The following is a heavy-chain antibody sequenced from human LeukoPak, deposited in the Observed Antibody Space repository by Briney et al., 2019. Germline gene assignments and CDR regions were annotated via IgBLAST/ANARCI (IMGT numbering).Heavy chain of an antibody. D-gene: IGHD4-11*01. J-gene: IGHJ6*02. CDR2: INSDGSST. CDR3: ARDIDYSNSFTYYYYGMDV. Sequence: PGGSLRLSCAASGFTFSSYWMHWVRQAPGKGLVWVSRINSDGSSTSYADSVKGRFTISRDNAKNTLYLQMNSLRAEDTAVYYCARDIDYSNSFTYYYYGMDVWGQGTTVTVSS. V-gene: IGHV3-74*01. CDR1: GFTFSSYW.